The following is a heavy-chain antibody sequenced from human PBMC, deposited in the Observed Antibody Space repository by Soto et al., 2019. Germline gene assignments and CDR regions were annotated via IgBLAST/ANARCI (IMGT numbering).Heavy chain of an antibody. Sequence: GESLKISCKDSGYSFTNYWIRWVRQMPGKGLEWMGLIYPGDSDTRYSPSFEGQVTISADKSISTAYLQWSGLKASDTAMYYCARRKASSTTSLSFRAGFDYWGQGTLVTVSS. J-gene: IGHJ4*02. CDR2: IYPGDSDT. CDR1: GYSFTNYW. D-gene: IGHD2-2*01. CDR3: ARRKASSTTSLSFRAGFDY. V-gene: IGHV5-51*01.